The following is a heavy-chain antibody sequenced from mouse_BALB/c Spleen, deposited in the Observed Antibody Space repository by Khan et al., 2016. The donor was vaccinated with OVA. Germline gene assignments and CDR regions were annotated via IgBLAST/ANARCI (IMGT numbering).Heavy chain of an antibody. CDR3: AMGRTY. CDR1: GYSITSDYA. CDR2: ITYSGST. D-gene: IGHD4-1*01. Sequence: EVQLVESGPGLVKPSQSLSLTCTVTGYSITSDYAWNWIQQFPGNKLEWMGYITYSGSTSYRPSLKSRISITRDTSKNQFFLQLNSVTTEDTATYYCAMGRTYWGQGTLVTVSA. V-gene: IGHV3-2*02. J-gene: IGHJ3*01.